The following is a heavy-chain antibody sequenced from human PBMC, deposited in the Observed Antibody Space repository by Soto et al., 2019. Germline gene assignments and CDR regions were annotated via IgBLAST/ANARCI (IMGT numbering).Heavy chain of an antibody. Sequence: TSETLSLTCVVSGYSFNSVHFWGWIRQPPGKGLQWIGSLSQNGGTYRNPSLRSRATLSVDTSKNQFSLKLTSVTAADAAVYYCAAATLPGARFYGMDVWGQGSTVTVSS. CDR3: AAATLPGARFYGMDV. J-gene: IGHJ6*02. D-gene: IGHD2-2*01. V-gene: IGHV4-38-2*01. CDR2: LSQNGGT. CDR1: GYSFNSVHF.